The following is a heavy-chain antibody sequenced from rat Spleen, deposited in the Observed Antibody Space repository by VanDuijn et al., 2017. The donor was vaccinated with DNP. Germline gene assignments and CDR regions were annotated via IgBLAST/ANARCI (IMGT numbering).Heavy chain of an antibody. J-gene: IGHJ2*01. D-gene: IGHD1-10*01. CDR2: ISYEGSST. Sequence: EVQLVESGGGLVQPGRSLKLSCAASGFTFSNYDMAWVRQAPTKGLEWVASISYEGSSTYYGDSVKGRFTISRDNAKSTLYLQMNSLRSEDTATYYCARRQQLFDYWGQGVMVTVSS. V-gene: IGHV5-22*01. CDR3: ARRQQLFDY. CDR1: GFTFSNYD.